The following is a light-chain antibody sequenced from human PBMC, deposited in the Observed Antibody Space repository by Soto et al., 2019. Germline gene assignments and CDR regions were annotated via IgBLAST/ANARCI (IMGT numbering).Light chain of an antibody. CDR2: KAS. CDR1: QTISSW. J-gene: IGKJ1*01. CDR3: QQYNSYS. Sequence: DIQMTQSPSTLSGSVGDRVTITCRASQTISSWLAWYQQKPGKAPKLLIYKASTLKSGVPSRFSGSGSGTEFTLTISSLQPDDFATYYCQQYNSYSFGQGTKGDNK. V-gene: IGKV1-5*03.